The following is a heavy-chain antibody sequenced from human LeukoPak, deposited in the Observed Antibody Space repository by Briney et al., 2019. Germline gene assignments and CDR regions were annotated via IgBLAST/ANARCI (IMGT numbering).Heavy chain of an antibody. J-gene: IGHJ1*01. D-gene: IGHD2-2*01. CDR1: GGTFSSYA. CDR2: IIPIFGTA. CDR3: ARGRYCSSTSCHRPGYFQH. Sequence: GASVKVSCKASGGTFSSYAISWVRQAPGQGLEWMGGIIPIFGTANYAQKFQGRVTITADESTSTAYMELSSLRSEDTAVYYCARGRYCSSTSCHRPGYFQHWGQGTLVTVSS. V-gene: IGHV1-69*13.